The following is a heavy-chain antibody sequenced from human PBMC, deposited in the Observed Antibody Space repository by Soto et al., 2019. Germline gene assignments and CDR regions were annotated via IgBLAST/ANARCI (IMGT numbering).Heavy chain of an antibody. J-gene: IGHJ6*02. Sequence: GGSLRLSCAASGFTFSSYSMNWVRQAPGKGLEWVSSISSSSSYIYYADSVKGRFTISRDNAKNSLYLQMNSLRAEDTAVYYCAGVPRYCSSTSCYYYYYYYGMDVWGQGTTVTVSS. V-gene: IGHV3-21*01. CDR3: AGVPRYCSSTSCYYYYYYYGMDV. CDR1: GFTFSSYS. CDR2: ISSSSSYI. D-gene: IGHD2-2*01.